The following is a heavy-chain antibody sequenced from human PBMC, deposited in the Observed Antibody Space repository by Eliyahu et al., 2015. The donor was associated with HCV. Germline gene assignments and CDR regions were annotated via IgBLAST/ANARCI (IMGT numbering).Heavy chain of an antibody. J-gene: IGHJ4*02. Sequence: QVQLVESGGGVVQPGRSLRLSCXASGFTFSSYGMHWVRQAPGKGLGWVAVISYDGSNKYYAASVKGRFTISRDNSKNTLYLQMNSLKAEDTAVYYCAKERFAYYHSSAYDDYWGQGTLVTVSS. CDR2: ISYDGSNK. V-gene: IGHV3-30*18. D-gene: IGHD3-22*01. CDR1: GFTFSSYG. CDR3: AKERFAYYHSSAYDDY.